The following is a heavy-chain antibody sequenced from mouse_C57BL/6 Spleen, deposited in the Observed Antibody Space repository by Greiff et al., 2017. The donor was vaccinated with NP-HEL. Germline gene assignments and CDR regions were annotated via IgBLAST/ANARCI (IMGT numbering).Heavy chain of an antibody. CDR3: ARDRRYFDV. V-gene: IGHV5-4*01. CDR2: ISDGGSYT. Sequence: EVMLVESGGGLVKPGGSLKLSCAASGFTFSSYAMSWVRQTPEKRLEWVATISDGGSYTYYPDNVKGRFTISRDNAKNNLYLQMSHLKSEDTAMYYCARDRRYFDVWGTGTTVTVSP. CDR1: GFTFSSYA. J-gene: IGHJ1*03.